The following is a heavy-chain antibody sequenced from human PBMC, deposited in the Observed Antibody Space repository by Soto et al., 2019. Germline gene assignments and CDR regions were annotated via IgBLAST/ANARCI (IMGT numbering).Heavy chain of an antibody. CDR2: XKSKANSDAT. J-gene: IGHJ6*02. CDR3: XXXXXXXXXXXYYGIDV. V-gene: IGHV3-73*02. CDR1: GFTFSGSA. Sequence: EVQLVESGGGLVQPGGSLKLSCAASGFTFSGSAMHWVRQASGKGLEWVXRXKSKANSDATAYAASVKGRFTISRDDSXXXXXXXXXXXXXXXXXXXXXXXXXXXXXXXXYYGIDVWGQGTTVTVSS.